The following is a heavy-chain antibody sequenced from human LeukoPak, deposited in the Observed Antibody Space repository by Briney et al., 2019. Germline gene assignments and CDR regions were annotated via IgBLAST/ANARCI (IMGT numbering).Heavy chain of an antibody. J-gene: IGHJ6*03. CDR3: ARSELGYNYHYMDV. V-gene: IGHV3-7*01. Sequence: GGSLRLSCAASGFTFSSYWMSWVRQAPGKGLEWVANIKQDGSEKYYVDSVKGRFTISRDNAKNSLYLQMNSLRAEDTAVYYCARSELGYNYHYMDVWGKGTTVTVSS. CDR2: IKQDGSEK. CDR1: GFTFSSYW. D-gene: IGHD7-27*01.